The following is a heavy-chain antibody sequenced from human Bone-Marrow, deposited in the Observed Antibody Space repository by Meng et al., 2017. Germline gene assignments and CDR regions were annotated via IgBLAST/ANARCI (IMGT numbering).Heavy chain of an antibody. CDR3: ARDLRTYYYDSSGYD. V-gene: IGHV3-21*01. CDR2: ISSSSSYI. D-gene: IGHD3-22*01. J-gene: IGHJ4*02. CDR1: GFTFSSYS. Sequence: GESLKISCVASGFTFSSYSMNWVRQAPGKGLEWVSSISSSSSYIYYADSVKGRFTISRDNAKNSLYLQMNSLRAEDTAVYYCARDLRTYYYDSSGYDWGQGTLVTVSS.